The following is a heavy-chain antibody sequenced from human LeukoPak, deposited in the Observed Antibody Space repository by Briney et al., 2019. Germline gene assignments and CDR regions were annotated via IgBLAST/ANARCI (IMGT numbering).Heavy chain of an antibody. CDR1: GGSISSYY. Sequence: SETLSLTCTVSGGSISSYYWSWIRQPPGKGLEWIGYIYYSGSTNYNPSLKSRVTISVDTSKNQFSLKLTSVTAADTAVYYCAKAPPSSGWYDNYYYYYMDVWGKGTTVTISS. D-gene: IGHD6-19*01. CDR2: IYYSGST. V-gene: IGHV4-59*01. J-gene: IGHJ6*03. CDR3: AKAPPSSGWYDNYYYYYMDV.